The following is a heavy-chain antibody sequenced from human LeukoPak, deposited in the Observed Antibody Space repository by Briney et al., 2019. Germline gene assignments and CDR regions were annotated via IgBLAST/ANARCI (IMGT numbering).Heavy chain of an antibody. CDR1: GYTFTSYY. CDR3: ARMLVTHLDY. Sequence: WASVKVSCKASGYTFTSYYMHWVRQAPGQGLEWMGIINPSGGSTSYAQKFQGRVTMTRDTSTSTVYMELNSLRAEDTAVYYCARMLVTHLDYWGQGTLVTVSS. D-gene: IGHD4-23*01. J-gene: IGHJ4*02. V-gene: IGHV1-46*01. CDR2: INPSGGST.